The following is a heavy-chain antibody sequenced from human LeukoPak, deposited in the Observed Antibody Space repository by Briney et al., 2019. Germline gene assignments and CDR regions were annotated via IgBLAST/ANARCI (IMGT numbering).Heavy chain of an antibody. D-gene: IGHD3-3*01. V-gene: IGHV4-4*02. Sequence: SGTLSLTCAVSGGSISSSNWWSWVRQPPGKGLEWMGEIYHSGSTNYNPSLKSRVTISVDKSKNQFSLKLSSVTAADTAVYYCARDGRDYDFWSGYQPFFDYWGQGTLVTVSS. CDR2: IYHSGST. CDR3: ARDGRDYDFWSGYQPFFDY. CDR1: GGSISSSNW. J-gene: IGHJ4*02.